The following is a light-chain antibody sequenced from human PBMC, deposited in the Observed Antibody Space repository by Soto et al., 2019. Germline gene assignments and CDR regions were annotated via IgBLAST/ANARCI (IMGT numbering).Light chain of an antibody. Sequence: QSVLTQPPSVSGAPGQKVTISCTGSSSNIGAGFDVHWYQHLPGIAPRLLIYGTNNRPSGVPDRFSAAKSGASASLAITSLLSEDEADYYCQSYDSSLRGSLVFGGGTKLTVL. V-gene: IGLV1-40*01. CDR1: SSNIGAGFD. CDR2: GTN. J-gene: IGLJ2*01. CDR3: QSYDSSLRGSLV.